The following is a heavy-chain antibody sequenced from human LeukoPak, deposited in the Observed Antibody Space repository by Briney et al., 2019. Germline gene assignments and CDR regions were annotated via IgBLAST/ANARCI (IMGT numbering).Heavy chain of an antibody. J-gene: IGHJ4*02. V-gene: IGHV4-59*01. CDR1: GGSISSYY. CDR3: ARAGFPHYYFDY. Sequence: SETLSLTCTVSGGSISSYYWSWIRQPPGKGLEWIGYIYYSGSTNYNPSLESRVTISVDTSKNQFSLKLSSVTAADTAVYYCARAGFPHYYFDYWGQGTLVTVSS. D-gene: IGHD2/OR15-2a*01. CDR2: IYYSGST.